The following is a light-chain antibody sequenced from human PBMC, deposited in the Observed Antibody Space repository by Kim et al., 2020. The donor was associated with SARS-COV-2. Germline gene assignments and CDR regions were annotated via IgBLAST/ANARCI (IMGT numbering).Light chain of an antibody. CDR1: QGISTY. Sequence: GDRVTITCRATQGISTYLAWYQQRPGKVPKLLIYGASTLQSGVPSRFSGSGSGTDFTLTISSLQPEDVATYFCQRYNVAPLTFGGGTKV. V-gene: IGKV1-27*01. CDR2: GAS. J-gene: IGKJ4*01. CDR3: QRYNVAPLT.